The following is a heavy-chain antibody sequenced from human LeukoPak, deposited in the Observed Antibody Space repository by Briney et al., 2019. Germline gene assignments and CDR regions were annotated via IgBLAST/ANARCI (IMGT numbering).Heavy chain of an antibody. CDR2: IFHSGGS. CDR1: GDSTNNFH. V-gene: IGHV4-59*01. Sequence: PSETLSLTCTVSGDSTNNFHWSWIRQPPGKGLEWIGHIFHSGGSKYNPSLKGRATISTDMSKNVLSLELTSVTAADTAVYYCVRLLPSAFYHGMDVWGQGTTVTVSS. J-gene: IGHJ6*02. CDR3: VRLLPSAFYHGMDV. D-gene: IGHD3-16*01.